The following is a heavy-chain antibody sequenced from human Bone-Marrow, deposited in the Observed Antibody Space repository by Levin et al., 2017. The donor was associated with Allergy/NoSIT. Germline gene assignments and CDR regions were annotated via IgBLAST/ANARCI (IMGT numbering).Heavy chain of an antibody. CDR1: GGNFNTYF. V-gene: IGHV1-69*06. D-gene: IGHD1-26*01. CDR2: ILPIFGTT. CDR3: ARERSGGSLFDI. Sequence: ASVKVSCKASGGNFNTYFMSWVRQAPGQGPEWMGGILPIFGTTKNAQKFQGRVTITADKSTGTAYMELSSLTFDDTAVYYCARERSGGSLFDIWGQGTMVTVSS. J-gene: IGHJ3*02.